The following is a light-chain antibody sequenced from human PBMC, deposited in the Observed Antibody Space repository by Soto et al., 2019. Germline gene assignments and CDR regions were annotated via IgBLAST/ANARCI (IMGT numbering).Light chain of an antibody. CDR2: GVS. CDR1: QSIGKH. Sequence: DTQMTQSPSFLSASVGDRVTITFRASQSIGKHLNWYQQKPGKAPKFLVYGVSKLQSGVPSRFTGSGSGTDFTLTVNDLQPEDFATYYCQQSYSSPTTFGQGTRLEI. J-gene: IGKJ5*01. CDR3: QQSYSSPTT. V-gene: IGKV1-39*01.